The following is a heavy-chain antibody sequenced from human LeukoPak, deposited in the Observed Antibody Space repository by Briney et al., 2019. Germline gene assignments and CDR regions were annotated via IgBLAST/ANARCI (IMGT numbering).Heavy chain of an antibody. CDR2: IYPGDSDT. D-gene: IGHD3-10*01. V-gene: IGHV5-51*03. Sequence: GEPLNISCKGSGYSFTTYWIGWVRQLRGRGLWWLGIIYPGDSDTRYSPSCQGQVTTSADKSITTPYLQWSSLEASDTAMYYCARCYYGSGSLSYYYYMDVWGKGTTVTISS. J-gene: IGHJ6*03. CDR1: GYSFTTYW. CDR3: ARCYYGSGSLSYYYYMDV.